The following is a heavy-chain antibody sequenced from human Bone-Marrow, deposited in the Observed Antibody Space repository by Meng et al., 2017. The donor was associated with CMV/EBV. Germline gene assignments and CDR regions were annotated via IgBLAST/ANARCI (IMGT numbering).Heavy chain of an antibody. D-gene: IGHD7-27*01. CDR3: ASGWGENWGLYYYYYGMDV. Sequence: ESLKIPCAASGCTFSSYSMNWVRQAPGKGLEWVSSISSSSSYIYYADSVKGRFTISRDNAKNSLYLQMNSLRAEDTAVYYCASGWGENWGLYYYYYGMDVWGQGTTVTVSS. CDR2: ISSSSSYI. V-gene: IGHV3-21*01. CDR1: GCTFSSYS. J-gene: IGHJ6*02.